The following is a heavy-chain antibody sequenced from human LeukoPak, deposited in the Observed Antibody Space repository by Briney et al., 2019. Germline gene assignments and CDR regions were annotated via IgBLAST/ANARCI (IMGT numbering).Heavy chain of an antibody. CDR2: ISTSGSGI. V-gene: IGHV3-48*03. CDR1: EFTFSSYE. CDR3: ARDRQGYMDV. J-gene: IGHJ6*03. Sequence: GGSLRLSCAASEFTFSSYEMIWVRQAPGKGLEWVSYISTSGSGIHYSDSVKGRFTISRDNAKNSLYLQMNSLRAEDTSVYYCARDRQGYMDVWGKGTTVTVSS.